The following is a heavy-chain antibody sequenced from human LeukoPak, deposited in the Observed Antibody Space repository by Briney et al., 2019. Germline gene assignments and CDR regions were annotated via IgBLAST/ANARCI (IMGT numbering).Heavy chain of an antibody. Sequence: GGSLRLSCAASGFTFSSYWMSWVRQAPGKGLEWVANIKQDGSEKYYVDSVKGRFTISRDNAKNSLYLQMNSLRAEDTAVYYCARDRGPRTGFMVREAYDYWGQGTLVTVSS. CDR3: ARDRGPRTGFMVREAYDY. CDR2: IKQDGSEK. CDR1: GFTFSSYW. D-gene: IGHD3-10*01. V-gene: IGHV3-7*01. J-gene: IGHJ4*02.